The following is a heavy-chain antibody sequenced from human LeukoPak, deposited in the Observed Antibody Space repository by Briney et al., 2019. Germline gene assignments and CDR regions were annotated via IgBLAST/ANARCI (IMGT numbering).Heavy chain of an antibody. V-gene: IGHV3-23*01. J-gene: IGHJ4*02. CDR3: ARGDRLDY. D-gene: IGHD1-14*01. Sequence: PGGSLRLSCAASGFTFSSYAMSWVRQAPGKGLEWVSAISGSGGSTYYADSVKGRFTISRENAKNSLYLQMNSLRAGDTAVYYCARGDRLDYWGQGTLVTVSS. CDR2: ISGSGGST. CDR1: GFTFSSYA.